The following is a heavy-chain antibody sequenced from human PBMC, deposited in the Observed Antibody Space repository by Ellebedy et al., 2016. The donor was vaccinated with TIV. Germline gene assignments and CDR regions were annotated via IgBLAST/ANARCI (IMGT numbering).Heavy chain of an antibody. D-gene: IGHD1-26*01. Sequence: ASVKVSCKASGYTFTSYAMNWVRQAPGQGLEWMGWINTNTGNPTYAQGFTGRFVFSLDTSVSTAYLQISSLKAEDTAVYYCARDLNPPSPIVGATTDYWGQGTLVTVSS. J-gene: IGHJ4*02. CDR3: ARDLNPPSPIVGATTDY. CDR1: GYTFTSYA. V-gene: IGHV7-4-1*02. CDR2: INTNTGNP.